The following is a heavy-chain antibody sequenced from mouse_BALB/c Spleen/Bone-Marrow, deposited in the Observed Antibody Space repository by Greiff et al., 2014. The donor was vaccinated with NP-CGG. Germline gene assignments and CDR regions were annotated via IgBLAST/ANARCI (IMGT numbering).Heavy chain of an antibody. Sequence: VQLQQSGPGLVKPSQSLSLTCSVTGYSITSGYYWNWIRQFPGNKLEWMGYISYDGSNNYNPSLKNRISITRDTSKNQFFLELNSVTTEDTATYYCASYFYYAMDYWGQGTSVTVSS. J-gene: IGHJ4*01. V-gene: IGHV3-6*02. CDR1: GYSITSGYY. D-gene: IGHD1-1*01. CDR3: ASYFYYAMDY. CDR2: ISYDGSN.